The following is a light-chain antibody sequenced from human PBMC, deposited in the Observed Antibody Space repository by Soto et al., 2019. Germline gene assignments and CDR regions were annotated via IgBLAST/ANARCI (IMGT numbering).Light chain of an antibody. Sequence: DIQLTQSPSFLSASVGDRVTVTCRASQGINSYLAWYRQKPGQAPRLLIYTASTLQSGVPSRFSGSGSGTEFTLTITSLQPEDYAAYYCQQLYTYPLTFGGGTKVEIK. V-gene: IGKV1-9*01. CDR3: QQLYTYPLT. CDR2: TAS. CDR1: QGINSY. J-gene: IGKJ4*01.